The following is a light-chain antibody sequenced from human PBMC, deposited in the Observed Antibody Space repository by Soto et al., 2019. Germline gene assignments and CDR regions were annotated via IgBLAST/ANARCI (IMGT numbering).Light chain of an antibody. CDR1: SSDVGGYKY. Sequence: QSALTQPASVSGSPGQSITISCTGTSSDVGGYKYVSWYQQYPGKVPKLMIYEVSNRPSGVSNRFSGSQSGNTASLTISGLQAEDEAPYYCTSYTTSRTFVFGTGTKVNGL. CDR2: EVS. V-gene: IGLV2-14*01. CDR3: TSYTTSRTFV. J-gene: IGLJ1*01.